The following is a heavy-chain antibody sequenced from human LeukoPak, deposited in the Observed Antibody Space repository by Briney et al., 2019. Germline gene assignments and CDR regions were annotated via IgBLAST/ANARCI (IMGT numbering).Heavy chain of an antibody. CDR3: ARVADVDTAMASDY. V-gene: IGHV4-38-2*02. CDR1: AYSVSTDYY. D-gene: IGHD5-18*01. Sequence: SETLSLTCTVSAYSVSTDYYWGWIRQPPGKGLEWIGNIYHDGSTYYNPSLKSRVTISVDTSKNQFSLKLSSVTAADTAVYYCARVADVDTAMASDYWGQGTLVTVSS. CDR2: IYHDGST. J-gene: IGHJ4*02.